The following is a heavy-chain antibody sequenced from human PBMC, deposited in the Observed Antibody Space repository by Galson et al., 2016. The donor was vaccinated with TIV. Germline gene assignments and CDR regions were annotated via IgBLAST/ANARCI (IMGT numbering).Heavy chain of an antibody. V-gene: IGHV1-46*03. CDR3: SRDLRRLRDF. CDR1: GNIFTRDY. Sequence: SVKVSCTASGNIFTRDYVHWVRQAPGQGLEWMGVIDPTYGGTTFAQKFQALVTMTRDTSTSTVYMEVSGLRSDDTAVYYCSRDLRRLRDFWGQGTLGTVSS. J-gene: IGHJ4*02. CDR2: IDPTYGGT.